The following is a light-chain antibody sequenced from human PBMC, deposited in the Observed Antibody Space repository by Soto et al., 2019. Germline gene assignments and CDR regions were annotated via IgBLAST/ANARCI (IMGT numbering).Light chain of an antibody. CDR1: QDISSL. CDR2: DAS. Sequence: IQMTQSPSSLSASVGDRVTITCRASQDISSLFAWYQQRPGNPPKLLIYDASSLESGVPSSFSGSGSGTDFDITISGLQTEDFATYYCQQFYDYPLTFGGGTKVDI. CDR3: QQFYDYPLT. V-gene: IGKV1D-13*01. J-gene: IGKJ4*01.